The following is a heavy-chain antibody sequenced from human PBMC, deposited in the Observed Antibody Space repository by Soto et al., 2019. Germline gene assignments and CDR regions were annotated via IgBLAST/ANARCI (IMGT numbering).Heavy chain of an antibody. CDR1: GGSVSSRAHY. D-gene: IGHD5-18*01. V-gene: IGHV4-39*01. J-gene: IGHJ4*02. CDR2: IYYSGTT. Sequence: QLQLQESGPGLVKPSETLSLTCTVSGGSVSSRAHYWGWIRQPPGQGLEWIGNIYYSGTTSYNPSLKSRVTISVDTSKNQFSLKLNSVTAAATAVYYCARQDPISGYGYGLGGYYFDYWGQGALVTVSS. CDR3: ARQDPISGYGYGLGGYYFDY.